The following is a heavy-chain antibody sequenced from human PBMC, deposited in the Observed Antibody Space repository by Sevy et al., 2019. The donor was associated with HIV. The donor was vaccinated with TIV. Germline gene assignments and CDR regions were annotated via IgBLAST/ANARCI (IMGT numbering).Heavy chain of an antibody. CDR1: GFTLNSYW. CDR2: IKQDGSVK. J-gene: IGHJ4*02. Sequence: GESLKNSCAASGFTLNSYWMSWVRQAPGKGLEWVANIKQDGSVKYYVDSVKGRFTISRDNARNLVYLQMSSLTAEDTALYYCVRAIAADASLWGQGTLVTVSS. V-gene: IGHV3-7*01. D-gene: IGHD6-13*01. CDR3: VRAIAADASL.